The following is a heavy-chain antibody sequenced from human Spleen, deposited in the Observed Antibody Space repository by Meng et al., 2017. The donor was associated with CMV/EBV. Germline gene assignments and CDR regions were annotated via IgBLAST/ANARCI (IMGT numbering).Heavy chain of an antibody. J-gene: IGHJ4*02. CDR3: ARDLRWNSSGWLGY. V-gene: IGHV1-2*02. CDR1: GYTFTGYY. CDR2: INPNSGGT. D-gene: IGHD6-19*01. Sequence: VHVGASGVEVNKLGASVNVSCKASGYTFTGYYMHWVRQAPGQGLEWMGWINPNSGGTNYAQKFQGRVTMTRDTSISTAYMELSRLRSDDTAVYYCARDLRWNSSGWLGYWGQGTLVTVSS.